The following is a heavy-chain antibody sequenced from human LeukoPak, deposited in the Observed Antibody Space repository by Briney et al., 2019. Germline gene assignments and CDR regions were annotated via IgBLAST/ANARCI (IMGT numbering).Heavy chain of an antibody. CDR2: ST. CDR3: AKRGGGLSYYFDF. V-gene: IGHV3-64D*06. Sequence: STYYADSVKGRFTISRDNSKNTLYLQMSSLRAEDTAVYYCAKRGGGLSYYFDFWGQGTLVTVSS. D-gene: IGHD3-16*02. J-gene: IGHJ4*02.